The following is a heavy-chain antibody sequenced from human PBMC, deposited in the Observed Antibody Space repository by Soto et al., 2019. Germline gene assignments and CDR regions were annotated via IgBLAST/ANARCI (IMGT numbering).Heavy chain of an antibody. V-gene: IGHV4-4*07. CDR1: GGSISNYF. D-gene: IGHD3-3*01. Sequence: SETLSLTCTVSGGSISNYFCNWIRQPAGKGLEWIGRIDNSGSTNYNPSLKSRITMSADTSRNQFSLKLNSVTAADTAVYYCARGGQDFWSGPFDYWGQGAMVTVSS. CDR2: IDNSGST. CDR3: ARGGQDFWSGPFDY. J-gene: IGHJ4*02.